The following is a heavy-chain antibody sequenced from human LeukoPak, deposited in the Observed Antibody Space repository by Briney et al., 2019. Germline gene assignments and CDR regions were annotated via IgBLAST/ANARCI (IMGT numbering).Heavy chain of an antibody. CDR3: ARGRVTAIFDY. V-gene: IGHV1-46*01. D-gene: IGHD2-21*02. J-gene: IGHJ4*02. Sequence: ASVKVSCKASGYTFTSYYMHWVRQAPGQGLEWLGIINPSGGSTSYAQKFQGRVTMTRDMSTSTVYMELSSLRSEDTAVYYCARGRVTAIFDYWGQGTLVTVSS. CDR2: INPSGGST. CDR1: GYTFTSYY.